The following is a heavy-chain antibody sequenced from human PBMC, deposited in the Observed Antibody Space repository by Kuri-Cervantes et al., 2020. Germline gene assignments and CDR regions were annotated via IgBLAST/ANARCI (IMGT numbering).Heavy chain of an antibody. CDR3: GITAKTMTGPFDY. D-gene: IGHD3-9*01. J-gene: IGHJ4*02. V-gene: IGHV3-30*02. CDR1: GFTFSSYS. CDR2: IRYDGSNT. Sequence: GGSLRLSCAASGFTFSSYSMNWVRQAPGKGLEWVAFIRYDGSNTYYGDSMRGRFTISRDNSKSTLYLEMNSVRVEDTAVYYCGITAKTMTGPFDYWGQGTLVTVSS.